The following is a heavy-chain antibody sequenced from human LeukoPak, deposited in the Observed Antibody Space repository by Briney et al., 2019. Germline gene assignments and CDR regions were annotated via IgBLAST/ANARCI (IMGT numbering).Heavy chain of an antibody. Sequence: AGGSLRLSCAASGFTFSDYYMSWIRQAPGKGLEWVSYISSSGSTIYYADSVKGRFTISRDNAKNSLYLQMNSLRAEDTAVYYCARDWQLGFYGMDVWGQGTTVTVSS. CDR3: ARDWQLGFYGMDV. V-gene: IGHV3-11*01. CDR2: ISSSGSTI. D-gene: IGHD6-13*01. J-gene: IGHJ6*02. CDR1: GFTFSDYY.